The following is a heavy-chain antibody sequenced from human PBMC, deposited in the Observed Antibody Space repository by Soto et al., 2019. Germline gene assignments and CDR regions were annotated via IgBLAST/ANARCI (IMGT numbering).Heavy chain of an antibody. CDR2: ISAYNGDT. V-gene: IGHV1-18*01. D-gene: IGHD1-26*01. CDR3: ARSSGTYPPSRYYYGLDV. Sequence: SATVSCKAPGYTFTSYGSSWVRQSPGRGLEWMGWISAYNGDTNYPQKFQARVTMTTDTSTSTAYLDLRSLRSDDTAVYYCARSSGTYPPSRYYYGLDVWGQGTTVTAS. J-gene: IGHJ6*02. CDR1: GYTFTSYG.